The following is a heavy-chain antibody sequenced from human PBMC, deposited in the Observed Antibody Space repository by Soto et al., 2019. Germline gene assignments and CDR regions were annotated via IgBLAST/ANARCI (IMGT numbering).Heavy chain of an antibody. CDR2: IIPIFGTA. Sequence: QVQLVQSGAEVKKPGSSVKVSCKASGGTFSSYAISWVRQAPGQGLEWMGGIIPIFGTANYAQKFQGRVTIXAXXSTSTAYMELSRLRAEDTAVYYCARETYPAYGMDVWGQGTTVTVSS. CDR3: ARETYPAYGMDV. CDR1: GGTFSSYA. J-gene: IGHJ6*02. V-gene: IGHV1-69*12.